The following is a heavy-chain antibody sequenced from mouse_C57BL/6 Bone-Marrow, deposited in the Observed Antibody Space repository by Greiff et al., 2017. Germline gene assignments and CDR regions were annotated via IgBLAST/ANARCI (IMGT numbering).Heavy chain of an antibody. V-gene: IGHV1-64*01. CDR1: GYTFTSYW. CDR3: SRWLLRFAY. Sequence: QVHVKQSGAELVKPGASVKLSCKASGYTFTSYWMHWVQQRPGQGLEWIGTIHPNGGSTNYNEKFKSKATLTVDKSSSTAYMQLSSLTSEDSAVYCCSRWLLRFAYWGQGTLVTVSA. J-gene: IGHJ3*01. CDR2: IHPNGGST. D-gene: IGHD2-3*01.